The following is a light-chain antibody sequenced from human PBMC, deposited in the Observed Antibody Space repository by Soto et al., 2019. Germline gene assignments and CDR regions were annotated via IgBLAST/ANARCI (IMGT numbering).Light chain of an antibody. Sequence: DIQMTQSPSTLSASLGDRVPITCRASQSISRWFAWYQQKPGKAPKLLIYKASSLESGAPSRLSGSGSGTEFTLTISSLQPDDFATYYCQQHNSYWTFGQGTKVDIK. CDR2: KAS. V-gene: IGKV1-5*03. J-gene: IGKJ1*01. CDR3: QQHNSYWT. CDR1: QSISRW.